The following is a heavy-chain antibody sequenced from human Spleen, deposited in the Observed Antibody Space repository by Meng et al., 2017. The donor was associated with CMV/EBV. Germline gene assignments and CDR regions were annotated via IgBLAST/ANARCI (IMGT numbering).Heavy chain of an antibody. CDR2: IYHSGST. V-gene: IGHV4-38-2*02. J-gene: IGHJ4*02. Sequence: SETLFLTCTVSGYSISSGYYWGWIRQPPGKGLEWIGSIYHSGSTYYNPSLKSRVTISVDTSKNQFSLKLSSVTAADTAVYYCARDPYYDSSGYYRDHYWGQGTLVTVSS. D-gene: IGHD3-22*01. CDR1: GYSISSGYY. CDR3: ARDPYYDSSGYYRDHY.